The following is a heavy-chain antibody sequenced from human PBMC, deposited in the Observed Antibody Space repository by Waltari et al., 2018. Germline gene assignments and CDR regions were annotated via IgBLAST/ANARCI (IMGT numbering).Heavy chain of an antibody. D-gene: IGHD3-16*02. CDR3: AKDFVLDY. V-gene: IGHV3-30*02. Sequence: QVQLVESGGGVVQPGGSLRLSCAASGFTFSSYGMHWVRQAPGKGLEWVACIRYDGSNKYYADSGKGRFTSSRDNSKNTLYLEMNSLRAEDTALYYCAKDFVLDYWGQGTLVTVSS. CDR1: GFTFSSYG. J-gene: IGHJ4*02. CDR2: IRYDGSNK.